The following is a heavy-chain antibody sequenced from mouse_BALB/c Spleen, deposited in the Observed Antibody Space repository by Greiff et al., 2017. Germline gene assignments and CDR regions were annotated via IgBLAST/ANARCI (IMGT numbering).Heavy chain of an antibody. V-gene: IGHV1-9*01. CDR1: GYTFSSYW. Sequence: QVQLKESGAELMKPGASVKISCKATGYTFSSYWIEWVKQRPGHGLEWIGEILPGSGSTNYNEKFKGKATFTADTSSNTAYMQLSSLTSEDSAVYYCARREGLLRLDYWGQGTTLTVSS. CDR2: ILPGSGST. J-gene: IGHJ2*01. CDR3: ARREGLLRLDY. D-gene: IGHD1-2*01.